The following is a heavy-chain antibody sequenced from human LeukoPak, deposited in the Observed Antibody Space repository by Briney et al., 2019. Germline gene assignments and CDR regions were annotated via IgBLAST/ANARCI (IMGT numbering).Heavy chain of an antibody. D-gene: IGHD6-13*01. CDR1: GGSFSGYY. CDR3: ARVWGSSWPYYFDY. J-gene: IGHJ4*02. Sequence: SETLSLTCAVYGGSFSGYYWSWIRQPPGKGLEWIGEINHSGSTNYNPSLKSRVTISVDTSKNQFSLKLSSVTAADTAVYYYARVWGSSWPYYFDYWGQGTLVTVSS. CDR2: INHSGST. V-gene: IGHV4-34*01.